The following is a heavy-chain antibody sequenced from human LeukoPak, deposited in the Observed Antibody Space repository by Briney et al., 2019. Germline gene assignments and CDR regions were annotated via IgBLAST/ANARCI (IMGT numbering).Heavy chain of an antibody. D-gene: IGHD2-15*01. CDR1: GFTLSDYE. V-gene: IGHV3-48*03. CDR2: ISSSGRST. J-gene: IGHJ4*02. Sequence: GGSLRLSCAASGFTLSDYEMNWIRKAPGQGLEWVAYISSSGRSTYYADSVKSRFTISRDNTKNSLYLQMDSLRAEDTAVYYCARDPDCSGGRCSERGLDYWGQGTLVTVSS. CDR3: ARDPDCSGGRCSERGLDY.